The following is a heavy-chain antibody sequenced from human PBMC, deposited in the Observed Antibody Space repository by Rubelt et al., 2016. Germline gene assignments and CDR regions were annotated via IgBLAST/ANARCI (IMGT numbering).Heavy chain of an antibody. CDR3: ATEPDSYCSGGSRYSRGYYYYYYGMDV. J-gene: IGHJ6*02. CDR2: INPNSGGT. D-gene: IGHD2-15*01. Sequence: IHWVRQAPGQGLEWMGRINPNSGGTNYAQKFQGRVTMTRDTSISTAYMELSSLRSEDTAVYYCATEPDSYCSGGSRYSRGYYYYYYGMDVWGQGTTVTVSS. V-gene: IGHV1-2*06.